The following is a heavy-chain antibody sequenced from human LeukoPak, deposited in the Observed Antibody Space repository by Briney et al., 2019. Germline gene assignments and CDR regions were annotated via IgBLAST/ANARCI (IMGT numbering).Heavy chain of an antibody. CDR3: AKRGGYETMAAFDY. J-gene: IGHJ4*02. Sequence: GGSLRLSCAASGFTFSSYSMNWVRQAPGKGLEWVSSISSGSSYIYYADSVKGRFTISRDNAKNSLYLQMNSLRAEDSAVYYCAKRGGYETMAAFDYWGQGTLVTVSS. V-gene: IGHV3-21*04. CDR1: GFTFSSYS. D-gene: IGHD3-10*01. CDR2: ISSGSSYI.